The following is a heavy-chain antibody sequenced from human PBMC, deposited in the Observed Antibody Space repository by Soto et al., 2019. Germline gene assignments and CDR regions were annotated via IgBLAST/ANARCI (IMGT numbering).Heavy chain of an antibody. J-gene: IGHJ5*02. Sequence: ASVKVSCKASGYTFTSYGISWVRQAPGQGLEWMGWISAYNGNTNYAQKLQGRVTMTTDTSTSTAYMELRSLRSDDTAVYYCARDPPPHSSRWYGFDPWGQGTLVTVSS. D-gene: IGHD6-13*01. CDR2: ISAYNGNT. CDR3: ARDPPPHSSRWYGFDP. CDR1: GYTFTSYG. V-gene: IGHV1-18*01.